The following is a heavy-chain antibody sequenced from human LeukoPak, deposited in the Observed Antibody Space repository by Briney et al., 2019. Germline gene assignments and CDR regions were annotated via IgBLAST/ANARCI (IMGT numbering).Heavy chain of an antibody. CDR2: IYYSGST. CDR3: ARLVDCSSTSCYAINNWFDP. D-gene: IGHD2-2*01. Sequence: SETLSFTCTVSGGSISSYYWSWIRQPPGKGLEWIGYIYYSGSTNYNPSLKSRVTISVDTSKNQFSLKLSSVTAADTAVYYCARLVDCSSTSCYAINNWFDPWGQGTLVTVSS. CDR1: GGSISSYY. J-gene: IGHJ5*02. V-gene: IGHV4-59*08.